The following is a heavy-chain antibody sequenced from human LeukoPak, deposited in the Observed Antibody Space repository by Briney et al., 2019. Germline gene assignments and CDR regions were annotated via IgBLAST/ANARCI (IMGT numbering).Heavy chain of an antibody. CDR3: ARDPMPVLAWSLDY. J-gene: IGHJ4*02. V-gene: IGHV3-7*01. Sequence: GGSLRLSCAASGFTFIDYLMAWVRQAPGKGLEWWATINQDGSEKFYVDSVKGRFTISRDNAKNSLSLQMNSLTAEDTAIYYCARDPMPVLAWSLDYWGQGALVTVSS. CDR1: GFTFIDYL. D-gene: IGHD3-3*01. CDR2: INQDGSEK.